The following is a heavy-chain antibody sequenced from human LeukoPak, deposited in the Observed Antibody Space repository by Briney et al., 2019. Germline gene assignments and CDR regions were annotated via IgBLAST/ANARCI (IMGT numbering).Heavy chain of an antibody. J-gene: IGHJ4*02. CDR2: IIPILGIA. CDR1: GGTFSSYA. CDR3: AREDYYGSGSSGFDY. D-gene: IGHD3-10*01. V-gene: IGHV1-69*04. Sequence: RGASVKVSCKASGGTFSSYAISWVRQAPGQGLEWMGRIIPILGIANYAQKFQGRVTITADKSTSTAYMELSSLRSEDTAVYYCAREDYYGSGSSGFDYWGQGTLVTVSS.